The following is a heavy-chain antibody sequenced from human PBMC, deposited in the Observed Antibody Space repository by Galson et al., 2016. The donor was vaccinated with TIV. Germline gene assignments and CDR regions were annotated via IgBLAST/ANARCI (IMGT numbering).Heavy chain of an antibody. CDR1: GGSIKDTSYF. CDR3: ARDSEHGYSYGY. Sequence: SETLSLTCTVSGGSIKDTSYFWGWIRQPPGKGLEWIGSIYHTGSTYYNPSLKSRVTISVDTSQNHFSLKLSSVTAADTAVYYCARDSEHGYSYGYWGQGTLVTVTS. V-gene: IGHV4-39*02. CDR2: IYHTGST. J-gene: IGHJ4*02. D-gene: IGHD5-18*01.